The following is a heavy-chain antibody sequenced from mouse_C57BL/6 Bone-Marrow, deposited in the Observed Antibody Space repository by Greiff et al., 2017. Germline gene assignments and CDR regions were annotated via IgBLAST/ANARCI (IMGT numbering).Heavy chain of an antibody. D-gene: IGHD2-1*01. CDR2: IDPEDGAT. CDR3: TTGYGNYAGFAY. V-gene: IGHV14-1*01. Sequence: VQLQQSGAELVRPGASVKLSCTASGFHFTDYYMHWVKQRPEQGLEWIGRIDPEDGATEYDPKFQGKATMTADTSSNTAYLQLSSLTSEDTAVYYCTTGYGNYAGFAYGGQGTLVTVSA. CDR1: GFHFTDYY. J-gene: IGHJ3*01.